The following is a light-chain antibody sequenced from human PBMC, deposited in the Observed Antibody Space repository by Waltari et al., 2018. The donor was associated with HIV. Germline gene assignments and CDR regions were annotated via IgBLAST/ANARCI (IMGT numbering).Light chain of an antibody. CDR3: SSYTSSSALYVV. CDR1: SSDVGGYNY. CDR2: DVS. Sequence: QSALTQPASVSGSPGQSITISCTGTSSDVGGYNYVSWYQQHPGKAPKLMIYDVSNRPSGVCIRFSGSKSGNTASLTISGLQAEDEADYYCSSYTSSSALYVVFGGGTKLTVL. V-gene: IGLV2-14*03. J-gene: IGLJ2*01.